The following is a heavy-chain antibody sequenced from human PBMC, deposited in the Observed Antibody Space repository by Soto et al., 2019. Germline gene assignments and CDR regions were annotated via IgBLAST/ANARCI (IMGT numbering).Heavy chain of an antibody. CDR3: AGPAVPAGISGRVVFDY. V-gene: IGHV3-23*01. CDR2: ISGSGGSA. Sequence: EVQLLESGGGLVQPGGSLRLSCVASGFTFASYAMSWVRQAPGKGLEWVSAISGSGGSAYYADSAKGRFAMSRDNSKNPVYLQMARLGAEGTAVYYCAGPAVPAGISGRVVFDYWGQGTLVTVSS. CDR1: GFTFASYA. D-gene: IGHD2-2*01. J-gene: IGHJ4*02.